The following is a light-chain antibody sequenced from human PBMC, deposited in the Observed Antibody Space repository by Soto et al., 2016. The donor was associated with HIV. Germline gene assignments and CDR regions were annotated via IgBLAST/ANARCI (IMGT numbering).Light chain of an antibody. V-gene: IGKV1-39*01. Sequence: DIQMTQSPSSLSASVEDRVTITCRASQSISSYLNWYQQKPGKAPNLLIYAASSLQSGVPSRFSGSGSGTDFTLTISSLQPEDFATYYCQQSYSTTRTFGQGTKVEIK. CDR2: AAS. CDR3: QQSYSTTRT. J-gene: IGKJ1*01. CDR1: QSISSY.